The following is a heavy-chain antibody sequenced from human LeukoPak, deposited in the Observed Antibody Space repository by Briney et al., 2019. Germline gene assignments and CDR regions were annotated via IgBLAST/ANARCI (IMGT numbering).Heavy chain of an antibody. D-gene: IGHD3-3*01. Sequence: PSETLSLTCAVSGGSISSGGYSWSWIRQPPGKGLEWIGYIYYSGSTYYNPSLKSRVTISVDTSKNQFSLKLSSVTAADTAVYYCARVSLEWFADYWGQGTLVTVSS. CDR3: ARVSLEWFADY. V-gene: IGHV4-30-4*07. J-gene: IGHJ4*02. CDR2: IYYSGST. CDR1: GGSISSGGYS.